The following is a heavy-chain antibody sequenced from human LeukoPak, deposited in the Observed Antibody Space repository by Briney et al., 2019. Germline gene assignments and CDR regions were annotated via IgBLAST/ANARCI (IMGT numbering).Heavy chain of an antibody. J-gene: IGHJ4*02. Sequence: SGTLTLTCTASGVSISSYYLSWIRQPPGKGLEWIGYFYYSGNTNYNPSLKSRVTMSVDTSKNQFFLNLRSVTAADTAVFYCARLSFSSGYRYFDSWGQGTLVTVSP. CDR2: FYYSGNT. D-gene: IGHD3-3*01. CDR3: ARLSFSSGYRYFDS. CDR1: GVSISSYY. V-gene: IGHV4-59*01.